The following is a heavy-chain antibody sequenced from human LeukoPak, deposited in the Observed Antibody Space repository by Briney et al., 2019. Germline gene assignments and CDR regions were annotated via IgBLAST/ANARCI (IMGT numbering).Heavy chain of an antibody. CDR3: ARGLITMVRGVKRGWFDP. V-gene: IGHV4-34*01. D-gene: IGHD3-10*01. CDR2: INHSGST. J-gene: IGHJ5*02. CDR1: GGSFGGYY. Sequence: SETLSLTCAVYGGSFGGYYWSWIRQPPGKGLEWIGEINHSGSTNYNPSLKSRVTISVDTSKNQFSLKLSSVTAADTAVYYCARGLITMVRGVKRGWFDPWGQGTLVTVSS.